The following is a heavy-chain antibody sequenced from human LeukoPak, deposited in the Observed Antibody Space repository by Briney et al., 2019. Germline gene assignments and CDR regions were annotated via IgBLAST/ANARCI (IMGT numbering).Heavy chain of an antibody. Sequence: GESLKISCKGSGYSFTSYWIGWVRQMPGKDLEWMGIFSPGDSDSRYSPSFQGQVTISADKSISTVYLQWSSLKASDTAMYYCPLLGSAWNFDYWGQGTLVTVSS. D-gene: IGHD6-19*01. V-gene: IGHV5-51*01. CDR1: GYSFTSYW. CDR2: FSPGDSDS. J-gene: IGHJ4*02. CDR3: PLLGSAWNFDY.